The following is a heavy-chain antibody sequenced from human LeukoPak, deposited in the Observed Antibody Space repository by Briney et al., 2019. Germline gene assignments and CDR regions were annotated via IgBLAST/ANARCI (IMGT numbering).Heavy chain of an antibody. CDR2: ISYDGSNK. Sequence: GRSLRLSRAASGFTFSSYAMHWVRQAPGKGLEWVAVISYDGSNKYYADSVKGRFTISRDNSKNTLYLQMNSLRAEDTAVYYCARDDYFDYWGQGTLVTVSS. CDR3: ARDDYFDY. CDR1: GFTFSSYA. J-gene: IGHJ4*02. V-gene: IGHV3-30*01.